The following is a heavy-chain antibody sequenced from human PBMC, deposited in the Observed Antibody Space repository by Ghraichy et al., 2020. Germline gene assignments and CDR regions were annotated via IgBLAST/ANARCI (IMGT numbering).Heavy chain of an antibody. CDR3: ARDCSGGSCYSQDYYYYGMDV. D-gene: IGHD2-15*01. J-gene: IGHJ6*02. CDR2: IYSGGST. CDR1: GFTVSSNY. V-gene: IGHV3-53*01. Sequence: GGSLRLSCAASGFTVSSNYMSWVRQAPGKGLEWVSVIYSGGSTYYADSVKGRFTISRDNSKNTLYLQMNSLRAEDTAVYYCARDCSGGSCYSQDYYYYGMDVWGQGTTVTVSS.